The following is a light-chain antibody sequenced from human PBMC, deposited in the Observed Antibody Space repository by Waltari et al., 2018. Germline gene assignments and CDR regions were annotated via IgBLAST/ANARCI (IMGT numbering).Light chain of an antibody. CDR1: SSATGAFNF. Sequence: AQTQPASVSGSPGQSIPIPCTATSSATGAFNFVPLYQQHPGSVPKLLIYEISKRPSTVSSRFSGSKSGHTASLTISGLQAEDEADYYCSSYSIGDTPYVFGSGTRVTVL. CDR3: SSYSIGDTPYV. V-gene: IGLV2-14*03. CDR2: EIS. J-gene: IGLJ1*01.